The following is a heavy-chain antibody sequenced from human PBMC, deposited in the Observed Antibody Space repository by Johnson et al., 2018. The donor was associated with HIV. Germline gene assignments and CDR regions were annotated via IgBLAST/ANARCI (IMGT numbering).Heavy chain of an antibody. CDR1: GFTFSSYA. D-gene: IGHD3-10*02. CDR3: AKGLVTNMLGVNGAFDI. CDR2: ASGSGGTT. V-gene: IGHV3-23*04. Sequence: EVQLVESGGGLVQPGGSLRLSCAASGFTFSSYAVSWVRQAPGKGLEWVSGASGSGGTTYYADSVKGRFTISRDNAKNSLYLQMNSLRAEDTAVYYCAKGLVTNMLGVNGAFDIWGQGTMVTVSS. J-gene: IGHJ3*02.